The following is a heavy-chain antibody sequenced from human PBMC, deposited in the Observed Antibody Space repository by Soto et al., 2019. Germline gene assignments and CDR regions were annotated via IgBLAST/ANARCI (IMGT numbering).Heavy chain of an antibody. CDR1: GGSISSSSYY. V-gene: IGHV4-39*01. CDR3: TKPRSSLQWPPFDP. Sequence: SETLSLTCTVSGGSISSSSYYWGWIRQPPGKGLEWIGSIYYSGSTYYNPSLKSRVTISVDTSKNQFSLKLSSVTAADTAVYYCTKPRSSLQWPPFDPWGHGTQVTVSS. CDR2: IYYSGST. J-gene: IGHJ5*02. D-gene: IGHD6-19*01.